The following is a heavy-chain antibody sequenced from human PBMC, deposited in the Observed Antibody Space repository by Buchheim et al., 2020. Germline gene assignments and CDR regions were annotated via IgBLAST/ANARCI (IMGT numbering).Heavy chain of an antibody. V-gene: IGHV3-23*01. CDR1: EFTFSSYA. CDR3: AKGEYCSGGNCHYYFDY. J-gene: IGHJ4*02. CDR2: ISPSGDST. Sequence: EVQLLESGGGLVQPGGSLRLSCVASEFTFSSYAMSWVRQAPGKGLEWGSAISPSGDSTYYADSVKGRFSIPRDNYKNTVYVQMNSLRAEDRAVYYCAKGEYCSGGNCHYYFDYWGQGTL. D-gene: IGHD2-15*01.